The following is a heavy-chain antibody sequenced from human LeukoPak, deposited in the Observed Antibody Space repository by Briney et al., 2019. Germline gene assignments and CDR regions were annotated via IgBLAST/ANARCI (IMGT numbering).Heavy chain of an antibody. J-gene: IGHJ3*02. CDR3: ASPSSGYCSSTSCYTEDAFDI. CDR1: GGSISSGGYY. CDR2: IYYSGST. Sequence: PSQTLSLTCTVSGGSISSGGYYWSWIRQHPGKGLEWIGYIYYSGSTYYNPSLKSRVTISVDTSKNQFSLKLSSVTAADTAVYYCASPSSGYCSSTSCYTEDAFDIWGQGTMVTVSS. D-gene: IGHD2-2*02. V-gene: IGHV4-31*03.